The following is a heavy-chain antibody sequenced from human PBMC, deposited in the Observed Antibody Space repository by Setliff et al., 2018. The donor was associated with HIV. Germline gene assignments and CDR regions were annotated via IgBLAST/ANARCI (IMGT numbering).Heavy chain of an antibody. CDR2: VRPYNADK. V-gene: IGHV1-2*02. CDR1: GFTFSDYY. Sequence: ASVKVSCKASGFTFSDYYMHWVRQAPGQGLEWMGWVRPYNADKNYAQKFQGRVTMTSDTSISTAYLELSGLTSDDTAVYYCARDVYFTFSGEVIRHYLDVWGKGTTVTVSS. CDR3: ARDVYFTFSGEVIRHYLDV. D-gene: IGHD3-3*01. J-gene: IGHJ6*03.